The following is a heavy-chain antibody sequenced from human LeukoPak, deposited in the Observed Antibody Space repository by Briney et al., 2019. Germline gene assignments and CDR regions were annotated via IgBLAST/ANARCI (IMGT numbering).Heavy chain of an antibody. J-gene: IGHJ4*02. V-gene: IGHV3-7*01. CDR3: ARVRFPADC. D-gene: IGHD2-2*01. CDR1: GFTFETYW. CDR2: IKHDGSEK. Sequence: GGSLRLSCAASGFTFETYWMSWVRQAPGKGLEWLANIKHDGSEKYYVDSVKGRFTISRDNGKDSLYLHMNSLRVEDTAVYYCARVRFPADCWGQGTLVTVSS.